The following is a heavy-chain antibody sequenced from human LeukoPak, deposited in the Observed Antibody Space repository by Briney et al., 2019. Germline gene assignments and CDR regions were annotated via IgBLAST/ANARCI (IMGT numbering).Heavy chain of an antibody. J-gene: IGHJ4*02. D-gene: IGHD6-13*01. Sequence: SVKVSCKASGFTFTSSAVQWVRQARGQRLEWIGWIVVGSGNTNYAQKFQERVTITRDMSTSTAYMELSSLGSEDTAVYYCAAWGSSWYRYFDYWGQGTLVTVSS. CDR2: IVVGSGNT. V-gene: IGHV1-58*01. CDR3: AAWGSSWYRYFDY. CDR1: GFTFTSSA.